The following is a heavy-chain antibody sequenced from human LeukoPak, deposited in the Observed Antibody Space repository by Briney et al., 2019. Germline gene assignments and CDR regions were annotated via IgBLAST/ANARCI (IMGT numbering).Heavy chain of an antibody. CDR2: VLHTGST. CDR3: ARGPAAVHP. CDR1: GYSLTNHY. D-gene: IGHD6-13*01. J-gene: IGHJ5*02. Sequence: SETLSLTCAVHGYSLTNHYWIWIRQTPGKGLEWIAEVLHTGSTNYNPSFKSRVTISVDTSKNQFFLNLTSVTAADTAVYYCARGPAAVHPWGQGILVTVSS. V-gene: IGHV4-34*12.